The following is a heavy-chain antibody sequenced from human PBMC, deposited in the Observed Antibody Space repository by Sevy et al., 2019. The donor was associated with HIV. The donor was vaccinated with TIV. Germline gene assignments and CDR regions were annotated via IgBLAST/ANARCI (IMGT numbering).Heavy chain of an antibody. CDR3: TRHIDSSSSLGGGGFDS. J-gene: IGHJ4*02. CDR1: GFTFSGST. D-gene: IGHD6-6*01. V-gene: IGHV3-73*01. Sequence: GGSLRLSCAASGFTFSGSTIHWVRQASGKGLERVGRVRSKANNYATASAASLKGRFTFSRDDSKNTAYLQMNSLKTEDMAMYFCTRHIDSSSSLGGGGFDSWGQGTLVYVSS. CDR2: VRSKANNYAT.